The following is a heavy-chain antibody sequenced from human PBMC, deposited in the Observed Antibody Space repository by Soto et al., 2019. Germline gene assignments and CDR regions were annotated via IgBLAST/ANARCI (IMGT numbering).Heavy chain of an antibody. D-gene: IGHD3-9*01. CDR1: GGSISSYY. J-gene: IGHJ4*02. Sequence: LSLTCTVSGGSISSYYWSWIRQPPGKGLEWIGYIYYSGSTNYNPSLKSRVTISVDTSKNQFSLKLSSVTAADTAVYYCARVSENYDILTGYYDYWGQGTLVTVSS. V-gene: IGHV4-59*01. CDR2: IYYSGST. CDR3: ARVSENYDILTGYYDY.